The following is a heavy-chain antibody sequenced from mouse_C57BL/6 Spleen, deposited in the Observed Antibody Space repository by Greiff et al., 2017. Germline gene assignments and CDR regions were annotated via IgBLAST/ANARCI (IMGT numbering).Heavy chain of an antibody. CDR2: ISYDGSN. CDR3: ARDQLGWFAY. D-gene: IGHD4-1*01. J-gene: IGHJ3*01. V-gene: IGHV3-6*01. CDR1: GYSITSGYY. Sequence: EVKLVELGPGLVKPSQSLSLTCSVTGYSITSGYYWNWIRQFPGNKLEWMGYISYDGSNNYNPSLKNRISITRVTSKNQFFLKLNSVTTEDTATYYCARDQLGWFAYWGQGTLVTVSA.